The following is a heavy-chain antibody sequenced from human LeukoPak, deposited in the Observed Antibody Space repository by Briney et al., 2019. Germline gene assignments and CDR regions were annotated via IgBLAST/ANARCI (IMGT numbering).Heavy chain of an antibody. CDR3: TTDPRD. CDR2: VKSKRDGEII. CDR1: GLKFVHYW. J-gene: IGHJ4*02. Sequence: GGSLRLPCRGYGLKFVHYWMSWVRQAPGKGLEWIGRVKSKRDGEIIDYAASVNGRFTVSRDDSKSTLYLQMNNLKTEDTGVYYCTTDPRDWGQGTLVTVFS. V-gene: IGHV3-15*01.